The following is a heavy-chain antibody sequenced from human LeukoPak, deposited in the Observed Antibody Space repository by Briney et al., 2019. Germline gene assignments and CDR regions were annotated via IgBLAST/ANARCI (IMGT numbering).Heavy chain of an antibody. D-gene: IGHD1-26*01. V-gene: IGHV4-34*01. CDR2: INHSGST. J-gene: IGHJ6*03. CDR1: GGSFSGYY. CDR3: ARMGSGSSPLYYYYYMDV. Sequence: SETLSLTCAVYGGSFSGYYWSWIRQPPGKGLEWIEEINHSGSTNYNPSLKSRVTISVDTSKNQFSLKLSSVTAADTAVYYCARMGSGSSPLYYYYYMDVWGKGTTVTVSS.